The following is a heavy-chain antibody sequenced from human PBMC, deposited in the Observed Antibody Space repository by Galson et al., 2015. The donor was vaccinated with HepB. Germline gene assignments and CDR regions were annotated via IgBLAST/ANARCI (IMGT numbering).Heavy chain of an antibody. CDR2: SDPESGER. CDR3: ATADLWSGYFDY. V-gene: IGHV1-24*01. CDR1: GYTLTEIS. J-gene: IGHJ4*02. Sequence: SVKVSCKVSGYTLTEISMYWLRRVPGKGLEFTGGSDPESGERMYGQTFQGRVTLTEDTTTDTAYMELRSLRPEDTALYYCATADLWSGYFDYWGQGTLVTVSS. D-gene: IGHD3-3*01.